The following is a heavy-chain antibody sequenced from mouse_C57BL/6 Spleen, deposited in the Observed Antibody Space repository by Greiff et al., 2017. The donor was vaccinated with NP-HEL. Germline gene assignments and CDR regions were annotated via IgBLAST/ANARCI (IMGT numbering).Heavy chain of an antibody. Sequence: QVQLKESGAELARPGASVKLSCKASGYTFTSYGISWVKQRTGQGLEWIGAIYPRSGNTYYNEKFKGKATLTADKSSSTAYMELRSLTSEDAAVYFCARGRGLSSDVGGTGTTVTVSS. V-gene: IGHV1-81*01. D-gene: IGHD2-2*01. CDR3: ARGRGLSSDV. CDR2: IYPRSGNT. J-gene: IGHJ1*03. CDR1: GYTFTSYG.